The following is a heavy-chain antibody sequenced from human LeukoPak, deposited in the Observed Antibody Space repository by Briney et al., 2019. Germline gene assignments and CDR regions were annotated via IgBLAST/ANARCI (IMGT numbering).Heavy chain of an antibody. D-gene: IGHD1-26*01. Sequence: PSETLSLTCTVSGGSVSSYYWNWIRQPPGKGQEWIGYIYNRGSTNYNSSLKSRVTMSIDTSKNQFSLNVSSVTAADTAVYYCAREGERGIGGAFDIWGHGTRVTVSS. V-gene: IGHV4-59*02. CDR1: GGSVSSYY. CDR3: AREGERGIGGAFDI. CDR2: IYNRGST. J-gene: IGHJ3*02.